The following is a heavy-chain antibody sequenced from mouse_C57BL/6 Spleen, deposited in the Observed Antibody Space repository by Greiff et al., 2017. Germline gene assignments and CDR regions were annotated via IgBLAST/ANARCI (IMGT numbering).Heavy chain of an antibody. J-gene: IGHJ2*01. D-gene: IGHD2-14*01. CDR1: GFTFSSYA. CDR3: ARIGDLFDY. CDR2: ISDGGSYT. Sequence: EVQRVESGGGLVKPGGSLKLSCAASGFTFSSYAMSWVRQTPEKRLEWVATISDGGSYTYYPDNVKGRFTISRDNAKNNLYLQMSHLKSEDTAMYYCARIGDLFDYWGQGTTLTVSS. V-gene: IGHV5-4*01.